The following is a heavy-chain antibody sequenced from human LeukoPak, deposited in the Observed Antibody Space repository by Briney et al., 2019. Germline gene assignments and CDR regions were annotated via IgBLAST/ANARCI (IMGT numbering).Heavy chain of an antibody. V-gene: IGHV3-15*01. J-gene: IGHJ5*02. CDR1: GFPFIDAW. CDR3: VWSNYYYLFYA. D-gene: IGHD4-11*01. Sequence: GGSLRLSCAASGFPFIDAWMIWVRQAPGKGLEWVGPIKSGGSTDYAAPVKGRFTISRDDSKDTLYLQMNSLKTEDTAVCYCVWSNYYYLFYAWGQGTLVTVSS. CDR2: IKSGGST.